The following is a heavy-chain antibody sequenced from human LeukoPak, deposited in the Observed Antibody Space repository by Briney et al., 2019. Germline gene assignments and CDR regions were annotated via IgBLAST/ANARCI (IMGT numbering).Heavy chain of an antibody. CDR2: IYYSGST. CDR1: GGSLSSSSYY. D-gene: IGHD2-2*01. Sequence: PSETLSLTCTVSGGSLSSSSYYWGWIRQPPGKGLEWIGSIYYSGSTYYNPSLKSRVTISVDTSKNQFSLKLSSVTAADTAVYYCAGQLGYCSSTSCYYIDYWGQGTLVTVSS. V-gene: IGHV4-39*01. CDR3: AGQLGYCSSTSCYYIDY. J-gene: IGHJ4*02.